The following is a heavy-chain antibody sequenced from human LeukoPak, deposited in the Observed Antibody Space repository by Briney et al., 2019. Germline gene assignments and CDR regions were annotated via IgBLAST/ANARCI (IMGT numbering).Heavy chain of an antibody. CDR1: GFSLNTRGVG. D-gene: IGHD2-21*02. CDR2: IYWDDDK. J-gene: IGHJ2*01. Sequence: SXPTLVNPTQTLTLTCTFSGFSLNTRGVGVGWIRQPPGKALEWLSLIYWDDDKRYSPSLKSRVTITKDTSKNQVVLRMTNMDPVDTATYYCAHSDCVSLFDLWGRGTLVTVSS. V-gene: IGHV2-5*02. CDR3: AHSDCVSLFDL.